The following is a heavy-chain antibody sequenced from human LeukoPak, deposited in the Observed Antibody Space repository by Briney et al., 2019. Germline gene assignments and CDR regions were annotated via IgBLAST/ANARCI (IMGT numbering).Heavy chain of an antibody. J-gene: IGHJ4*02. CDR2: IANDGRGK. Sequence: GGSLRLSCAASGFTFSSHGMHWFRQAPGKGLEWVAVIANDGRGKKYADSVKGRFTISRDNSKNTLYLHMNSLRAEDTAVYYCAKDGRVAAAAYYFAYWGQGTLATVSS. D-gene: IGHD6-13*01. V-gene: IGHV3-30*18. CDR3: AKDGRVAAAAYYFAY. CDR1: GFTFSSHG.